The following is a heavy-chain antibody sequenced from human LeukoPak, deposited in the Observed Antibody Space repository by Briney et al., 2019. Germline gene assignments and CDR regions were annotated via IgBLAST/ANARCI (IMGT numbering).Heavy chain of an antibody. CDR3: AGENYYDSSGYSGGLDV. J-gene: IGHJ6*02. V-gene: IGHV4-4*07. D-gene: IGHD3-22*01. CDR2: MYTSGTT. CDR1: GGSISSYY. Sequence: PSETLSLTCTVSGGSISSYYLTWIRQPAGKGLEWIGRMYTSGTTNYNPSLRSRVTMSIDTSKNQFSLRLSSVTAADTAVYYCAGENYYDSSGYSGGLDVWGQGTTVIVSS.